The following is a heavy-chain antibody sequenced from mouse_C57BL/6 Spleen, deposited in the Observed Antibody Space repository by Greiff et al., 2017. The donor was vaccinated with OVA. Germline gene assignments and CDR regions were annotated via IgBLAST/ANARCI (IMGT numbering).Heavy chain of an antibody. CDR1: GYTFTGYW. CDR2: ILPGSGST. V-gene: IGHV1-9*01. D-gene: IGHD1-1*01. Sequence: QVQLKQSGAELMKPGASVKLSCKATGYTFTGYWIEWVKQRPGHGLEWIGEILPGSGSTNYNEKFKGKATFTADTSSNTAYMQLSSLTTEDSAVYYCARSTTVVAHWYFDVWGTGTTVTVSS. J-gene: IGHJ1*03. CDR3: ARSTTVVAHWYFDV.